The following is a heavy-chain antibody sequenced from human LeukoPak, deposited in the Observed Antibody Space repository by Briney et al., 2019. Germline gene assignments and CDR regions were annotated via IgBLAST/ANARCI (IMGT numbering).Heavy chain of an antibody. Sequence: SETLSLTCTVSGGSISSYYWSWIRQPPGKGLEWIGYIYYSGSTSYSPSLKSRTTISVDTSKNQFSLKLTSVTAADTAVYYCARRGYCSGVSCYSFDYWGQGTLVTVSS. CDR3: ARRGYCSGVSCYSFDY. V-gene: IGHV4-59*08. J-gene: IGHJ4*02. CDR1: GGSISSYY. CDR2: IYYSGST. D-gene: IGHD2-15*01.